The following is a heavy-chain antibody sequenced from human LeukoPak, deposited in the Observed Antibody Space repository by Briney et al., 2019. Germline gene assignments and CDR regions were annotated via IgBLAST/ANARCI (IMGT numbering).Heavy chain of an antibody. Sequence: GGSLRLSCAASGFPFSDYWMDWVRQAPGKGMEWVANIKQDGSEGYYADSVKGRFTISRDNAKNSLYLQMNSLRAEDTAVYYCARDPRFLAAFDIWGQGTMVTVSS. J-gene: IGHJ3*02. CDR2: IKQDGSEG. CDR3: ARDPRFLAAFDI. CDR1: GFPFSDYW. V-gene: IGHV3-7*01. D-gene: IGHD3-3*01.